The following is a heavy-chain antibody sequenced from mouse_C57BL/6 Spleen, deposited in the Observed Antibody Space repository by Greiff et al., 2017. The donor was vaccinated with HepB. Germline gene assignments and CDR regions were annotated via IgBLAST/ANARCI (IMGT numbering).Heavy chain of an antibody. V-gene: IGHV14-4*01. CDR1: GFNIKDDY. CDR2: IDPENGDT. D-gene: IGHD1-1*01. J-gene: IGHJ1*03. CDR3: AITTVVARYFDV. Sequence: EVQLQQSGAELVRPGASVKLSCTASGFNIKDDYMHWVKQRPEQGLEWIGWIDPENGDTEYASKFQGKATITADTSSNTAYLQLSSLTSEDPAVYYWAITTVVARYFDVWGTGTTVTVSS.